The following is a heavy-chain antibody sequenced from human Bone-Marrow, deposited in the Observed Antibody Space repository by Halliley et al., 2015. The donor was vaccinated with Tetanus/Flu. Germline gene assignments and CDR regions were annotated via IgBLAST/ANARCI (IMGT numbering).Heavy chain of an antibody. D-gene: IGHD1-26*01. CDR2: IYPRDGET. J-gene: IGHJ4*02. CDR1: GYSFTSYW. CDR3: ARVFSGTYYLLDY. V-gene: IGHV5-51*03. Sequence: QLVQSGAEVKKPGESLKISCTAFGYSFTSYWIGWVRQMPGKGLEWMGIIYPRDGETRYSPSFQGQVSISADKSISTAYLQWSSLRASDTAMYYCARVFSGTYYLLDYGGQGTLVTVSS.